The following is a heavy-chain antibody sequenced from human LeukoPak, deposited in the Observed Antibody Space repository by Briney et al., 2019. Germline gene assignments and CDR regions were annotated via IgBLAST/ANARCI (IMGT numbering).Heavy chain of an antibody. Sequence: GGSLRLSCVASGFPFSSCWMTWVRQAPGKGLEWVANIKQDGSKKSYVDSVKGRFTISRDNAKNSLYLQMNSLRAEDTAIYYCTRVGYIDEGIDYWGQGTLVTVSS. D-gene: IGHD5-24*01. CDR1: GFPFSSCW. CDR2: IKQDGSKK. J-gene: IGHJ4*02. V-gene: IGHV3-7*04. CDR3: TRVGYIDEGIDY.